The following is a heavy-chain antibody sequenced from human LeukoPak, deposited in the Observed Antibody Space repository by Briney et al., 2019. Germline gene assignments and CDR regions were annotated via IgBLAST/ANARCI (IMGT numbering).Heavy chain of an antibody. D-gene: IGHD3-9*01. CDR1: GFTFSNYA. CDR3: AKWGDYDVLTGYYVSDY. Sequence: GASLRLSCAASGFTFSNYAMSWVRQAPGKGLEWVSAITGSGGNTYYADSVKGRFTTSRDNSKNTVFLQMNSLRAEDTAVYYCAKWGDYDVLTGYYVSDYWGQGTLVTVSS. CDR2: ITGSGGNT. J-gene: IGHJ4*02. V-gene: IGHV3-23*01.